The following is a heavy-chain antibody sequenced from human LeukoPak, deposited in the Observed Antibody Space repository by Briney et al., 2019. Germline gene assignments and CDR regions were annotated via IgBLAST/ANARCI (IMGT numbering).Heavy chain of an antibody. V-gene: IGHV4-59*08. Sequence: SETLSLTCTVSGGSISSYSWSWIRQPPGKGLEWVGYIYYNGITNYNPSLESRVTISVDTSKNQFSLKLSSVTAADTAVYYCTRHDAVPVIGHGMGVWGQGTTVTVSS. J-gene: IGHJ6*02. CDR3: TRHDAVPVIGHGMGV. D-gene: IGHD3-16*02. CDR1: GGSISSYS. CDR2: IYYNGIT.